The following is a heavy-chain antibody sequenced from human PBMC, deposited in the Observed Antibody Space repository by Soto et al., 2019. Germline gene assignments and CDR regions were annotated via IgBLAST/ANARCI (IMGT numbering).Heavy chain of an antibody. CDR2: IIPIFGTA. CDR1: GGTFSSYA. V-gene: IGHV1-69*12. J-gene: IGHJ6*02. D-gene: IGHD3-10*01. CDR3: ARDRPDYYGSVNPDGMDV. Sequence: QVQLVQSGAEVKKPGSSVKVSCKASGGTFSSYAISWVRQAPGQGLEWMGGIIPIFGTANYAQKFQGRVTITADESTSTAYMELSSVRSEDTVVYYCARDRPDYYGSVNPDGMDVWGQGTTVTGSS.